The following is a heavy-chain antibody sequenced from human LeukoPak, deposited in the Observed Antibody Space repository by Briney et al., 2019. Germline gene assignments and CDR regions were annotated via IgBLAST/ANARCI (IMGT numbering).Heavy chain of an antibody. Sequence: GRSLRLSCAASGFTFDDYAMHWVRQTPGRGLEWVSGISWNSGSIGYADSVKGRFTISRDNAKNSLYLQVNSLRVEDTALYYCAKDSTSYYYNSGAPDYWGQGTLVTVSS. D-gene: IGHD3-10*01. CDR1: GFTFDDYA. CDR3: AKDSTSYYYNSGAPDY. J-gene: IGHJ4*02. CDR2: ISWNSGSI. V-gene: IGHV3-9*01.